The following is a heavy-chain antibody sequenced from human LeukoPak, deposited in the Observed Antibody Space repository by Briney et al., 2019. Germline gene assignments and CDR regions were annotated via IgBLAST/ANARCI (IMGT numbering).Heavy chain of an antibody. CDR1: GGSISSYY. V-gene: IGHV4-59*01. CDR2: IYYSGST. J-gene: IGHJ6*02. Sequence: SETLSLTCTVSGGSISSYYWSWIRQPPGKGLEWTGYIYYSGSTNYNPSLKSRVTISVDTSKNQFSLKLSSVTAADTAVYYCASGIGRYYYYGMDVWGQGTTVTVSS. CDR3: ASGIGRYYYYGMDV. D-gene: IGHD1-26*01.